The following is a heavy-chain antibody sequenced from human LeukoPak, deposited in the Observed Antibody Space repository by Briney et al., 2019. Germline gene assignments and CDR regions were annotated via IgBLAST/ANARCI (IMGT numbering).Heavy chain of an antibody. CDR1: GYTFTSYY. D-gene: IGHD6-19*01. Sequence: ASVKVSCKASGYTFTSYYMHWVRQAPGKGLEWMGGFDPEDGETIYAQKFQGRVTMTEDTSTDTAYMELSSLRSEDTAVYYCAAGAPYSSGWYNPGYYYGMDVWGQGTTVTVSS. J-gene: IGHJ6*02. CDR3: AAGAPYSSGWYNPGYYYGMDV. V-gene: IGHV1-24*01. CDR2: FDPEDGET.